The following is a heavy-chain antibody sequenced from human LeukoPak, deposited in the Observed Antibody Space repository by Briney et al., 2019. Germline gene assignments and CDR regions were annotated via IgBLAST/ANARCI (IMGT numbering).Heavy chain of an antibody. J-gene: IGHJ4*02. CDR1: GYTFTSYG. CDR3: ARGPKTKDIVVVVAAARFDY. V-gene: IGHV1-18*01. CDR2: ISAYNGNT. D-gene: IGHD2-15*01. Sequence: GASVKVSCKASGYTFTSYGISWVRQAPGQGLEWMGWISAYNGNTNYAQKLQGRVTMTTDTSTSTAYMELRSLRSDDTAVYYCARGPKTKDIVVVVAAARFDYWGQGTLVTVSS.